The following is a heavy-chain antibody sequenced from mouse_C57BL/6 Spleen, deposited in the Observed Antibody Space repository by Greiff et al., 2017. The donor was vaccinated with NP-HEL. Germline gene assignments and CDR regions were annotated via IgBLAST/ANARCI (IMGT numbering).Heavy chain of an antibody. CDR3: TPIYDGYYVRFAY. Sequence: VQLQQSGAELVRPGASVTLSCKASGYTFTDYEMHWVKQTPVHGLEWIGAIDPETGGTAYNQKFKGKAILTADKSSSTAYMELRSLTSEDSAVYYCTPIYDGYYVRFAYWGQGTLVTVSA. CDR1: GYTFTDYE. J-gene: IGHJ3*01. CDR2: IDPETGGT. V-gene: IGHV1-15*01. D-gene: IGHD2-3*01.